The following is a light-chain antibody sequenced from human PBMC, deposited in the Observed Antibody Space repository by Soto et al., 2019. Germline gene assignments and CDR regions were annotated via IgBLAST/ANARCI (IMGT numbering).Light chain of an antibody. J-gene: IGLJ2*01. CDR1: SSDVGGYNY. V-gene: IGLV2-14*01. CDR3: SSYTSSSTRDVV. Sequence: QSALTQPASVSGSPGQSITISCTGTSSDVGGYNYDSWYQQHPGKAPKLMIYDVSNRPSGVSNRFSGSKSGNTASLTISGLQAEDEADYYCSSYTSSSTRDVVFGGGTKLTVL. CDR2: DVS.